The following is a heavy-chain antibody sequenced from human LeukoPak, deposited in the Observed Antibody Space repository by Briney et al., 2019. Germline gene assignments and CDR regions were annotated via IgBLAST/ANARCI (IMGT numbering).Heavy chain of an antibody. V-gene: IGHV3-33*01. CDR3: ARALFNYDSSGLAY. Sequence: GGTLRLSCAASGFTFSSYGVHWVRQAPGKGLEWVSRISYDGSNKYYADSVKGRFTISRDNSKNTLYLQMNSLRDEDTAVYYCARALFNYDSSGLAYWGQGTLVTVSA. CDR2: ISYDGSNK. J-gene: IGHJ4*02. D-gene: IGHD3-22*01. CDR1: GFTFSSYG.